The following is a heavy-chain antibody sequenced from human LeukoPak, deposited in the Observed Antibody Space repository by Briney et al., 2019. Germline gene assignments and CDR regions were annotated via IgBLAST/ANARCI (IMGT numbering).Heavy chain of an antibody. CDR3: ARGSLRIRPRYFGY. J-gene: IGHJ4*02. CDR2: INHSGST. Sequence: SETLSLTCAVYGGSFSGYYLSWIRQPPGKGLEWIGEINHSGSTNYNPSLKSRVTISVDTSKNQFPLKLSSVTAADTAVYYCARGSLRIRPRYFGYWGQGTLVTVSS. CDR1: GGSFSGYY. V-gene: IGHV4-34*01. D-gene: IGHD5-18*01.